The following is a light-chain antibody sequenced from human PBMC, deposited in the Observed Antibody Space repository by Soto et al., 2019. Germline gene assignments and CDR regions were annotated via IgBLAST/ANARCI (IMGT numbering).Light chain of an antibody. CDR1: QSVSGSY. J-gene: IGKJ1*01. CDR3: QQYGSSPGT. V-gene: IGKV3-20*01. Sequence: EIVLTQSPGTLSLSPGERATLSCRASQSVSGSYLAWYQQKPGQSPRLLIYDASSRATGIPDRFSGSGSGTDFTLTISRLEPEDSAVYYCQQYGSSPGTFGQGTKVEI. CDR2: DAS.